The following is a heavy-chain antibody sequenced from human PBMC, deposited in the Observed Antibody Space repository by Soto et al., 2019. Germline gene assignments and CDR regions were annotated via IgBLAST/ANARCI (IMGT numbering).Heavy chain of an antibody. D-gene: IGHD6-6*01. J-gene: IGHJ4*02. Sequence: RSLRLSCAASGFTFSSYSMNWVRQAPGKGLEWVSSISSSSSYIYYADSVKGRFTISRDNAKNSLYLQMNSLRAEDTAVYYCARSRTYSSSPGVDYWGQGTLVTVSS. CDR3: ARSRTYSSSPGVDY. V-gene: IGHV3-21*01. CDR2: ISSSSSYI. CDR1: GFTFSSYS.